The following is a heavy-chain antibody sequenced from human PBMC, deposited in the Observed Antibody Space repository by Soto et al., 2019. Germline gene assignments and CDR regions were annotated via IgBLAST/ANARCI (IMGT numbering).Heavy chain of an antibody. CDR3: ASPIWFGEPNLDCAY. CDR1: GFAFSSYA. D-gene: IGHD3-10*01. J-gene: IGHJ4*02. V-gene: IGHV3-23*01. CDR2: ISGSGGST. Sequence: PGGSLRLSCAASGFAFSSYAMSWVRQAPGKGLEWVSAISGSGGSTYYADSVKGRFTISRDNSKNTLYLQMNSLRAEDTAVYYWASPIWFGEPNLDCAYWGQGTLVTVPS.